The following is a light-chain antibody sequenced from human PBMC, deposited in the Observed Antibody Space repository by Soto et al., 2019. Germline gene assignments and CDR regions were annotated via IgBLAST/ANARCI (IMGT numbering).Light chain of an antibody. Sequence: IVMTQSPDFLAVSLGERATINCKSSQSLLHSSNNRNYIAWYQQKPGQPPKLLIYWASTRESGVPDRFTGSGSGTEFTLTISGLQAEDVAIYYCQQLYNYPRTFGQGTK. V-gene: IGKV4-1*01. CDR2: WAS. CDR3: QQLYNYPRT. CDR1: QSLLHSSNNRNY. J-gene: IGKJ1*01.